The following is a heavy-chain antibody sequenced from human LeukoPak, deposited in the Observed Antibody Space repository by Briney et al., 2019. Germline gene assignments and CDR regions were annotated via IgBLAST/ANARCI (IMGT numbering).Heavy chain of an antibody. J-gene: IGHJ4*02. CDR1: GYSFTTYW. Sequence: GESLKISSKGSGYSFTTYWIGWVRQMPGKGLQGMGIIYPGDSDTRYSPSFQGHVTISADKSVSTAYLQWSSLKASDTAMYYCGRQVGATLYFDDWGQGTLVTVSS. CDR2: IYPGDSDT. CDR3: GRQVGATLYFDD. D-gene: IGHD1-26*01. V-gene: IGHV5-51*01.